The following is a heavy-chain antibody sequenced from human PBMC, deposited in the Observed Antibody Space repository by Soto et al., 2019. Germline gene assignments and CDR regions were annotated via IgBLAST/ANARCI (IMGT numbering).Heavy chain of an antibody. J-gene: IGHJ2*01. CDR3: ARESHDILTGPPWVWYFDL. Sequence: QVQLQQWGAGPLRPLETLSLTCGVSGGPFSGYYWAWIRQSPGKGLEWIGEINDRGSINYNPSMKSRVSISVDTSKHHYSLNLRSVTAADTAVYSCARESHDILTGPPWVWYFDLWGRGTLVTVSS. V-gene: IGHV4-34*01. CDR2: INDRGSI. CDR1: GGPFSGYY. D-gene: IGHD3-9*01.